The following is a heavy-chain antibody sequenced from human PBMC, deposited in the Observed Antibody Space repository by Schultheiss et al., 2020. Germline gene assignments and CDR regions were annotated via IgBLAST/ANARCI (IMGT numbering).Heavy chain of an antibody. D-gene: IGHD3/OR15-3a*01. J-gene: IGHJ6*02. CDR1: GGSISSSNW. Sequence: SETLSLTCTVSGGSISSSNWWSWVRQPPGKGLEWIGEIYHSGSTNYNPSLKSRVTISVDKSKNQFSLKLSSVTAADTAVYYCARWTEGYYYGMDVWGQGTTVTVSS. V-gene: IGHV4-4*02. CDR2: IYHSGST. CDR3: ARWTEGYYYGMDV.